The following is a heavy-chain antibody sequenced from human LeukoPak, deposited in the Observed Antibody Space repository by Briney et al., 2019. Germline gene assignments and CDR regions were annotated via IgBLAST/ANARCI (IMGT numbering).Heavy chain of an antibody. CDR1: GFTFDDYA. Sequence: GGSLRLSCAASGFTFDDYAMHWVRHAPGKGLEWVSGISWNSSSIGYADSVKGRFTISRDNAKTCLYLQMNSLRAEDTALYYCAKDFSGQQLGTEFDYWGQGTLVTASS. D-gene: IGHD6-13*01. J-gene: IGHJ4*02. CDR3: AKDFSGQQLGTEFDY. V-gene: IGHV3-9*01. CDR2: ISWNSSSI.